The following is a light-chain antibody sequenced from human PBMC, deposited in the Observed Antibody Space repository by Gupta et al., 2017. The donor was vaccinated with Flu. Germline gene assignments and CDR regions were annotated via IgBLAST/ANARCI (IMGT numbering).Light chain of an antibody. Sequence: QLVLTQSPSASASLGASVKLTCTLSSGHSSYVIAWHQQQPEKGPRYLMKLNSDGRHSKGDGIPDRFSGSSSGAERYITISSLQSEDEAEYYCQTWGTAVVFGGGTKLTVL. CDR2: LNSDGRH. CDR1: SGHSSYV. V-gene: IGLV4-69*01. J-gene: IGLJ2*01. CDR3: QTWGTAVV.